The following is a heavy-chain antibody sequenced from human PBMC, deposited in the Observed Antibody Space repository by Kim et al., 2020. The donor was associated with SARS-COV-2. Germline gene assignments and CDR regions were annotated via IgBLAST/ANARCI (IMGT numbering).Heavy chain of an antibody. J-gene: IGHJ4*02. Sequence: RKSRVTRSVDTSKNQFSLKLSSVTAADTAVYYCARRYYYDSSGYYPFDYWGQGTLVTVSS. D-gene: IGHD3-22*01. V-gene: IGHV4-39*01. CDR3: ARRYYYDSSGYYPFDY.